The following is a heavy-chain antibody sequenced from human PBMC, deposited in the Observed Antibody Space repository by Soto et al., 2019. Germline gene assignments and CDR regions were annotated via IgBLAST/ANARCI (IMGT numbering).Heavy chain of an antibody. CDR1: GFTFSGSA. CDR3: TRLCQNGSEVDYGMDV. V-gene: IGHV3-73*01. Sequence: PGGSLRLSCAASGFTFSGSAMHWVRQASGKGLEWVGRIRSKANSYATAYAASVKGRFTISRDDSKNTAYLQMNSLKTEDTAVYYCTRLCQNGSEVDYGMDVWGQGTTVTVSS. J-gene: IGHJ6*02. D-gene: IGHD3-10*01. CDR2: IRSKANSYAT.